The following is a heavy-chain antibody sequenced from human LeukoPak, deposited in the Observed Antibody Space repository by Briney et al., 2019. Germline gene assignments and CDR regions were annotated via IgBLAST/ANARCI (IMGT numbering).Heavy chain of an antibody. CDR2: IYTSGST. CDR3: ARDKPGDHVERPADRFDY. V-gene: IGHV4-4*07. D-gene: IGHD2-2*01. Sequence: SETLSLTCTVSGGSISNNFWVWIRQPAGKGLEWIGRIYTSGSTIYNPSLKSRVTMSVDTSKNQFSLNLSSVTAADTAVYYCARDKPGDHVERPADRFDYWGQGPLVTVSS. CDR1: GGSISNNF. J-gene: IGHJ4*02.